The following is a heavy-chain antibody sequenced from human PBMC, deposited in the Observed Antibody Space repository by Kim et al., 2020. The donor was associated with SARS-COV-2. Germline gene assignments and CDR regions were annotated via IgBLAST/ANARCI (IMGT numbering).Heavy chain of an antibody. J-gene: IGHJ6*02. V-gene: IGHV4-39*01. D-gene: IGHD2-8*01. CDR3: ARHGCYYYYGMDV. Sequence: YTPSLKSRATISVDTSKNQFSLKLSSVTAADTAVYYCARHGCYYYYGMDVWGQGTTVTVSS.